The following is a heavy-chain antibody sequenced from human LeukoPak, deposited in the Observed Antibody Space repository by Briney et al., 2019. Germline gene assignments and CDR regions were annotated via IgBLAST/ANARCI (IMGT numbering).Heavy chain of an antibody. CDR1: GFSLSTSGMC. V-gene: IGHV2-70*11. CDR2: IDWDDDK. CDR3: AGTSSGYEFYYFDY. D-gene: IGHD5-12*01. J-gene: IGHJ4*02. Sequence: SGPALVKPTQTLTLTCTFSGFSLSTSGMCVSWIRQPPGKALEWLARIDWDDDKYYSTSLKTRLTISKDTSKNQVVLTMTNMDPVDTATYYCAGTSSGYEFYYFDYWGQGTLVTVSS.